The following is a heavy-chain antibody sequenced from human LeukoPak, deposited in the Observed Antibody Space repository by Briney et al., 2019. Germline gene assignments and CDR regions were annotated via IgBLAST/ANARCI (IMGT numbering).Heavy chain of an antibody. V-gene: IGHV1-69*13. D-gene: IGHD3-22*01. CDR2: IIPTFGTA. CDR1: GGTFSSYA. J-gene: IGHJ4*02. Sequence: GASVKVSCKASGGTFSSYAISWVRQAPGQGLEWMGGIIPTFGTANYAQRFQGRVTITADESTSTAYTELSSLRSEDTAVYYCARSRSGYYEDYWGQGTLVTVSS. CDR3: ARSRSGYYEDY.